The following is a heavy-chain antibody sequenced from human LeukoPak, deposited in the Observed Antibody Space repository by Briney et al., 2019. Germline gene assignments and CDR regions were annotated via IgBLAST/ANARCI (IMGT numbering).Heavy chain of an antibody. Sequence: PGGSVRLSCAASGFPISSYWMSWVRQVPGKGLEWVSAISGSGGSTYYADSVKGRFTISRDNSKNTLYLQMNSLRAEDTAVYYCAPAPQYQLLYEGHYFDYWGQGTLVTVSS. CDR2: ISGSGGST. CDR3: APAPQYQLLYEGHYFDY. V-gene: IGHV3-23*01. D-gene: IGHD2-2*02. CDR1: GFPISSYW. J-gene: IGHJ4*02.